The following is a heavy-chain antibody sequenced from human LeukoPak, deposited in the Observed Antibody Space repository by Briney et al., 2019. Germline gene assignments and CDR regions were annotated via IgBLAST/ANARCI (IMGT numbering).Heavy chain of an antibody. V-gene: IGHV4-61*01. CDR2: IYYSGGT. CDR1: GGSVSSGPYY. D-gene: IGHD1-14*01. CDR3: ARTDLTEDSEY. J-gene: IGHJ4*02. Sequence: SETLSLTCTVSGGSVSSGPYYWSWIRQPPGKGLEWIGYIYYSGGTNYNPSLKNRVTISADTSKNQFSLKLSSVTAADTAVYYCARTDLTEDSEYWGLGTLVTVSS.